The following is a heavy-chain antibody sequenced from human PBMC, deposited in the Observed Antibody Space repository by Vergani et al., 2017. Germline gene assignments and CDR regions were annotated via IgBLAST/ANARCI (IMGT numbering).Heavy chain of an antibody. V-gene: IGHV3-21*01. CDR3: ARAYDSSGYWVYYYGMDV. J-gene: IGHJ6*02. Sequence: EVQLVESGGGLVKPGGSLRLSCAASGFTFSSYSMNWVRQAPGKGLEWVSSISSSSSYIYYADSVKGRFTISRDNAKNSLYLQMNSLRAEDTAVYYCARAYDSSGYWVYYYGMDVWGQGTTVTVSS. D-gene: IGHD3-22*01. CDR2: ISSSSSYI. CDR1: GFTFSSYS.